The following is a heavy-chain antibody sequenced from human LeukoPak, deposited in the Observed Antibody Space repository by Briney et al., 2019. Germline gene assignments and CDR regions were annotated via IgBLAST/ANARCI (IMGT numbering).Heavy chain of an antibody. Sequence: GGSLRLSCAASGFTFSSYSMNWVRQAPGKGLEWVSSISSSSYIYYADSVKGRFTISRDNAKNSLYLQMNSLRAEDTAVYYCARDRRYSSGWYGVHDAFDIWGQGTMVTVSS. CDR2: ISSSSYI. CDR1: GFTFSSYS. V-gene: IGHV3-21*01. J-gene: IGHJ3*02. CDR3: ARDRRYSSGWYGVHDAFDI. D-gene: IGHD6-19*01.